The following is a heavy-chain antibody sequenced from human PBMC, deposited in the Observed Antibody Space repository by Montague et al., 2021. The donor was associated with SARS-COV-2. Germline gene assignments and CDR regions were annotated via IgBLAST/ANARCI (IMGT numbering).Heavy chain of an antibody. CDR1: GFTFSSYG. CDR3: AKDFMSLMVYAMVYYYYGMDV. V-gene: IGHV3-30*18. J-gene: IGHJ6*02. Sequence: SLRLSCAASGFTFSSYGMHWVRQAPGKGLDWVAVISYDGSNKYYADSVKGRFTISRDNSKNTLYLQMNSLRAEDTAVYYCAKDFMSLMVYAMVYYYYGMDVWGQGTTVTVSS. D-gene: IGHD2-8*01. CDR2: ISYDGSNK.